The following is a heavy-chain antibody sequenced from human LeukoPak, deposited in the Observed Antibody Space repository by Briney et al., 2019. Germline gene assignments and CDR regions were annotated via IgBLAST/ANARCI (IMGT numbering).Heavy chain of an antibody. J-gene: IGHJ6*02. D-gene: IGHD2-2*01. CDR2: ISSSSSYI. CDR1: GFTFSSYS. V-gene: IGHV3-21*01. Sequence: PGGSLRLSCAASGFTFSSYSMNWVRQAPGKGLEWVSSISSSSSYIYYADSVKGRFTISRDNAKNSLYLQMNSLRAEDTAVYYCARYQTHQLLNYYYYGMDVWGQGTTVTVSS. CDR3: ARYQTHQLLNYYYYGMDV.